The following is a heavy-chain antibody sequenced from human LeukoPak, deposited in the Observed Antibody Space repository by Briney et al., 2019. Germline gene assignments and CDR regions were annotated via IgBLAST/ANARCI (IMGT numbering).Heavy chain of an antibody. Sequence: GSLRLSCAASGFTFSSYAMSWVRQAPGKGLEWVSGIDGSGGSTHYADSVKGRFTISNDNSKNTLYLQMNSLRAEDTAVYYCAKVHLLQNIYYFDYWGQGTLVTVSS. D-gene: IGHD2/OR15-2a*01. V-gene: IGHV3-23*01. CDR2: IDGSGGST. CDR3: AKVHLLQNIYYFDY. CDR1: GFTFSSYA. J-gene: IGHJ4*02.